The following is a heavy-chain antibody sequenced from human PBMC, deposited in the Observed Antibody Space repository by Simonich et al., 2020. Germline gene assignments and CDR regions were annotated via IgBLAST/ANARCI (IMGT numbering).Heavy chain of an antibody. V-gene: IGHV4-38-2*01. Sequence: QVQLQESGPGLVKPSETLSLTCAVSGYSISSGYYWGWIRQPPGKGLGWIGSIYHNGRTSYNPSLKSRVTISVDTSKNQFSLKLSSVTAADTAVYYCARVGYSNYYYYGMDVWGQGTTVTVSS. D-gene: IGHD6-13*01. CDR1: GYSISSGYY. CDR2: IYHNGRT. J-gene: IGHJ6*02. CDR3: ARVGYSNYYYYGMDV.